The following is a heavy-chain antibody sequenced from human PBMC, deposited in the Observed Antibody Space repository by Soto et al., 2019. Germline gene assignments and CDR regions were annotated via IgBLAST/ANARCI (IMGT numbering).Heavy chain of an antibody. V-gene: IGHV4-31*03. D-gene: IGHD2-2*01. CDR1: GGSISSGGHY. CDR3: ARATLIPAASFDY. CDR2: IYYSGST. Sequence: PSETLSLTYTVSGGSISSGGHYWSWIRQLPGKGLEWIGYIYYSGSTYYNPSLKSRVTISVDTSKNQFSLKLSSVTAADTAVYYCARATLIPAASFDYWGQGTLVTVSS. J-gene: IGHJ4*02.